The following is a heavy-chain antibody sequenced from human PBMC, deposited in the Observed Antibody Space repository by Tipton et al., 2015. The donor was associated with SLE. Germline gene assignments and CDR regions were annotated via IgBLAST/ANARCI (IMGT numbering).Heavy chain of an antibody. CDR1: GGTFSGYY. Sequence: LRLSCAVHGGTFSGYYCSWIRQPPGKGLEWIGEINHSGSTNYNPSLKSRVTISVDTSKNQFSLKLSSVTAADTAVYYCARGRMGDHDYGGQGTLFTFSS. J-gene: IGHJ4*02. CDR3: ARGRMGDHDY. V-gene: IGHV4-34*01. CDR2: INHSGST. D-gene: IGHD3-16*01.